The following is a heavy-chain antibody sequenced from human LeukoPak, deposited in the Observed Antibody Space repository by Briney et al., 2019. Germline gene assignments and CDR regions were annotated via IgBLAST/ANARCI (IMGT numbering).Heavy chain of an antibody. CDR2: IIPIFGTA. CDR3: ARESGSSDAFDI. CDR1: GGTFSSYA. V-gene: IGHV1-69*13. Sequence: EASVKVSCKASGGTFSSYAISWVRQAPGQGLEWMGGIIPIFGTANYAQKFQGRVTITADESTSTAYMELSSLRSEDTAVYYCARESGSSDAFDIWSQGTMVTVSS. D-gene: IGHD6-6*01. J-gene: IGHJ3*02.